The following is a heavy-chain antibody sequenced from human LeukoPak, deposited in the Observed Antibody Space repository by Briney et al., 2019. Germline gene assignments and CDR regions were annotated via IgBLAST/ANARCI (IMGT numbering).Heavy chain of an antibody. CDR1: GFIFYDYA. Sequence: GGSLRLSCAASGFIFYDYAMSWVRQAPGKGLEWVANIMKDGSEKYYVDSVKGRFTISRDNANKLLYLQMNSLRAEDTAVYYCARVVLGIQSWFDPWGQGTLVTVSS. CDR3: ARVVLGIQSWFDP. D-gene: IGHD3-16*01. J-gene: IGHJ5*02. CDR2: IMKDGSEK. V-gene: IGHV3-7*01.